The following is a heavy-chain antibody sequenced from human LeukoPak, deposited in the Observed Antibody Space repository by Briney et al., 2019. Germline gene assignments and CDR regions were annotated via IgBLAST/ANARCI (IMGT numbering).Heavy chain of an antibody. Sequence: GGSLRLSCAASGLTFSSYSMNWVRQAPGKGLEWVSSISSRSSYIYYADSVKGRFTISRDNAKKSLYLQMNSLRAEDTAVYYCARADGGYCSGGSCPYYFDYWGQGTLVTVSS. CDR3: ARADGGYCSGGSCPYYFDY. CDR1: GLTFSSYS. D-gene: IGHD2-15*01. J-gene: IGHJ4*02. V-gene: IGHV3-21*01. CDR2: ISSRSSYI.